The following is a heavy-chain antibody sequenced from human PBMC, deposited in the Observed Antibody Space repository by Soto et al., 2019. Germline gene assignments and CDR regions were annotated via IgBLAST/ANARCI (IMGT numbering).Heavy chain of an antibody. J-gene: IGHJ4*02. V-gene: IGHV3-74*01. D-gene: IGHD7-27*01. CDR2: INGDGSAA. CDR3: ARVAAEPGARHFEY. CDR1: GFTFSSHW. Sequence: GGSLRLSCAASGFTFSSHWMHWVRQVPGKGLMWVSNINGDGSAATYAPSVRGRFTITRDNAKNTLYLQMNNLRVEDTAVYYCARVAAEPGARHFEYWGQGILVTVSS.